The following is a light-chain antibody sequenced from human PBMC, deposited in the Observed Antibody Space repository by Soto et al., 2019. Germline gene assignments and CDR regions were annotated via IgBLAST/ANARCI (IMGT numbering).Light chain of an antibody. CDR3: QQYYTTPLT. J-gene: IGKJ4*01. V-gene: IGKV4-1*01. Sequence: DIVMTQSPDSLAVSLGERATINCKSSQSVLYSSNNNNYLAWYQQKPGQPPKLLIYWASTRESGVPDRFSGSGSGTDFTLIINSLQAEDVAVYYCQQYYTTPLTFGGGTNVEIK. CDR2: WAS. CDR1: QSVLYSSNNNNY.